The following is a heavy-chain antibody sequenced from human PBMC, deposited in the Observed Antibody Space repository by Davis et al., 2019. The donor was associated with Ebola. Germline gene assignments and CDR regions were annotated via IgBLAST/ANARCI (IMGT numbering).Heavy chain of an antibody. CDR3: ARSFGDSSGPMNKYFDY. CDR1: GYTFTSYG. D-gene: IGHD3-22*01. J-gene: IGHJ4*02. V-gene: IGHV1-18*01. CDR2: ISAYNGNT. Sequence: ASVKVSCKASGYTFTSYGISWVRQAPGQGLEWMGWISAYNGNTNYAQKLQGRVTMTRDTSTSTVYMELSSLRSEDTAVYYCARSFGDSSGPMNKYFDYWGQGTLVTVSS.